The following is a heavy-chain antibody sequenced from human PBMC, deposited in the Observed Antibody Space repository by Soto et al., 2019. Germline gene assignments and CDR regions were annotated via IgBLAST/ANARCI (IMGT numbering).Heavy chain of an antibody. CDR2: IYSNGDT. CDR1: GFSVGSNY. J-gene: IGHJ4*02. V-gene: IGHV3-53*02. CDR3: ASKAEPRPVPEADGV. Sequence: EVQLVETGGGLIQPGGSLRLSCAASGFSVGSNYMTWVRQSPGKGLEWVSLIYSNGDTDYADSVKGRFSISRDNFKNTRYLQMNNLRAEDTAVYQCASKAEPRPVPEADGVWGRGTLVTVSS. D-gene: IGHD2-8*01.